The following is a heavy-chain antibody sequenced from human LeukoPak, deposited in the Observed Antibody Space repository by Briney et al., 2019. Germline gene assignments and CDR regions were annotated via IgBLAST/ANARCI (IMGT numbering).Heavy chain of an antibody. CDR3: TKVVVPAAMDWFDP. Sequence: PGGSLRLSCAASGFTFSNAWMSWVRQAPGKGLEWVGRIKSKTDGGTTDYAAPVKGRFTISRDDSKNTLYLQMNSLKTEDTAVYYCTKVVVPAAMDWFDPWGQGTLVTVSS. CDR1: GFTFSNAW. V-gene: IGHV3-15*01. D-gene: IGHD2-2*01. CDR2: IKSKTDGGTT. J-gene: IGHJ5*02.